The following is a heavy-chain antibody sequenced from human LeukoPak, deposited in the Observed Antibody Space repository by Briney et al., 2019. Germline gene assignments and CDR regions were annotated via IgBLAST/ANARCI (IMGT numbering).Heavy chain of an antibody. V-gene: IGHV3-30*02. J-gene: IGHJ1*01. CDR3: AKDYYDSSGYFHEYFQH. D-gene: IGHD3-22*01. CDR1: GFTFRSYG. CDR2: IRYDGSNK. Sequence: GGSLRLSCAASGFTFRSYGMHWVRQAPSKGLEWVAFIRYDGSNKYYADSVKGRFTISRDNSKNTLYLQMNSLRAEDTAVYYCAKDYYDSSGYFHEYFQHWGQGTLVTVSS.